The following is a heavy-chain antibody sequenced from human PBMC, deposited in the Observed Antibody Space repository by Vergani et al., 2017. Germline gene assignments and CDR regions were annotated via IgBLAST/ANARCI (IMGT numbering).Heavy chain of an antibody. CDR1: GFTFSSYA. CDR2: ISYDGSNK. D-gene: IGHD3-10*01. V-gene: IGHV3-30*01. J-gene: IGHJ4*02. Sequence: QVQLVESGGGVVQPGRSLRLSCAASGFTFSSYAMHWVRPAPGKGLEWVAVISYDGSNKYYADSVKGRFTISRDNSKNTLYLQMNSLRAEDTAVYYCARDAATMVRGTWHPVDYWGQGTLVTVSS. CDR3: ARDAATMVRGTWHPVDY.